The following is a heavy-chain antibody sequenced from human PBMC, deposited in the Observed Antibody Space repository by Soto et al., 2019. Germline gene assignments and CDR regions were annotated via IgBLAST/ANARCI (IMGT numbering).Heavy chain of an antibody. V-gene: IGHV3-30-3*01. CDR3: ARDPKTSGGQHWAFNYFDS. J-gene: IGHJ4*02. CDR1: VFSVSISP. Sequence: GGSLRLSCAAFVFSVSISPMHWVRQAPGKGPEWVALISYDGTNKFYADSVKGRFTISRDNSKSTLYLQVDSLRPEDAAVYYCARDPKTSGGQHWAFNYFDSWGQGTLVTVSP. D-gene: IGHD7-27*01. CDR2: ISYDGTNK.